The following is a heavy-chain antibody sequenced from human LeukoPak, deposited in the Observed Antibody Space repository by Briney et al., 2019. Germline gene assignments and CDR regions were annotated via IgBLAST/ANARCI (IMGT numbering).Heavy chain of an antibody. J-gene: IGHJ3*02. Sequence: ASVNVSCKASGYTFTSYGISWVRQAPGQGLEWMGLISVYNGNTNYAQKLQGRVTMTTDTSTSTAYMELRSLRSDDTAVYYCAGVWWFGDPLGLDAFDIWGQGTMVTVSS. CDR2: ISVYNGNT. D-gene: IGHD3-10*01. CDR3: AGVWWFGDPLGLDAFDI. CDR1: GYTFTSYG. V-gene: IGHV1-18*01.